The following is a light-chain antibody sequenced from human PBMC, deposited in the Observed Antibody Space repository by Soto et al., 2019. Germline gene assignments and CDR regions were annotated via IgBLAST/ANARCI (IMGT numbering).Light chain of an antibody. CDR2: EVS. J-gene: IGLJ1*01. Sequence: QSVLTQPASVSGSPGQSITISCTGTSSDVGGYDYVSWYQLHPGKAPKLMVFEVSNRPSGVSYRFSGSKSGSTASLTISGLQAEDEADYFCSSYSISTAYLFGTGTKSPS. CDR1: SSDVGGYDY. V-gene: IGLV2-14*01. CDR3: SSYSISTAYL.